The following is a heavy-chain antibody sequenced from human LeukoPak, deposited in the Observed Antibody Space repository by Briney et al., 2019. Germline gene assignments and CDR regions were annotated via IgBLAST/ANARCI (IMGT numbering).Heavy chain of an antibody. CDR3: ARAFGVGRASLYYYYGMDV. CDR2: IIPIFGTA. Sequence: GASVKVSCTASGGTFSSYAISWVRQAPGQGLEWMGGIIPIFGTANYAQKFQGRVTITADESTSTAYMELSSLRSEDTAVYYCARAFGVGRASLYYYYGMDVWGQGTTVTVSS. V-gene: IGHV1-69*13. J-gene: IGHJ6*02. D-gene: IGHD3-10*01. CDR1: GGTFSSYA.